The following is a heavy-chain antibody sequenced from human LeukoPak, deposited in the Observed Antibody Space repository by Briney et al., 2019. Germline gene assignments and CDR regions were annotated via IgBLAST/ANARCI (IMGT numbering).Heavy chain of an antibody. J-gene: IGHJ6*04. CDR1: GFTFSSYA. Sequence: GGSLRLSSAASGFTFSSYAMHWVRQAPGKGLEWVAVISYDGSNKYYADSVKGRFTISRDNSKNTLYLQMNSLRAEDTAVYYCARGGYYYGSGSYYIYGMDVWGKGTTVTVSS. CDR3: ARGGYYYGSGSYYIYGMDV. D-gene: IGHD3-10*01. V-gene: IGHV3-30*04. CDR2: ISYDGSNK.